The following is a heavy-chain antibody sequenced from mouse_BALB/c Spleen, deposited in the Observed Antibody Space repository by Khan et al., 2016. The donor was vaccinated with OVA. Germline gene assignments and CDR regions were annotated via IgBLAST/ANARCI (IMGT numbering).Heavy chain of an antibody. J-gene: IGHJ3*01. CDR1: GYTFTSYY. V-gene: IGHV1S81*02. CDR3: TRSGWAAFAY. Sequence: QVQLQQPGAELVKPGASVKLSCTASGYTFTSYYMYWVRQRPGQGLEWVGGINPSDGGTNFTEKFKSQATLTVDKSSSTAYMQLSSLTSEDSAVYYCTRSGWAAFAYWGQGTLVTVSA. D-gene: IGHD1-1*02. CDR2: INPSDGGT.